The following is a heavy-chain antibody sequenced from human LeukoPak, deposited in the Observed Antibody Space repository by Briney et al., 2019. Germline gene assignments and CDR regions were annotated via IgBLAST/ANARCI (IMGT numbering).Heavy chain of an antibody. CDR2: MNPNSGNT. Sequence: PGASVKVSCRASGYTFTSYDINWVRQATGQGLEWMGWMNPNSGNTGYAQKFQGRVTMTRNTSISTAYMELSSLRSEDTAVYYCARGRPTHRRRWFDPWGQGTLVTVSS. CDR3: ARGRPTHRRRWFDP. CDR1: GYTFTSYD. J-gene: IGHJ5*02. D-gene: IGHD3-16*02. V-gene: IGHV1-8*01.